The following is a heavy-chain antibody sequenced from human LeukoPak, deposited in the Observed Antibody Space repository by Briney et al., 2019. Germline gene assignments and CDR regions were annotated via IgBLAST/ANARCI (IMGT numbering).Heavy chain of an antibody. CDR1: GGSISSSSYY. CDR2: IYYSGST. Sequence: ASETLSLTCTVSGGSISSSSYYWGWIRQPPGKGLEWIGSIYYSGSTYYNPSLKSRVTISVDTSKNQFSLQLNSVTPEDTAVYFCARDDLQLVRRLGGTTEYYYYYYMDVWGKGTTVTVSS. J-gene: IGHJ6*03. CDR3: ARDDLQLVRRLGGTTEYYYYYYMDV. D-gene: IGHD6-13*01. V-gene: IGHV4-39*07.